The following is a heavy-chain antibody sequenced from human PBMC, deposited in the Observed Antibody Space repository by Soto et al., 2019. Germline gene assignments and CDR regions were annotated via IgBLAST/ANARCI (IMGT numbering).Heavy chain of an antibody. CDR2: IIPIFGTA. J-gene: IGHJ5*02. D-gene: IGHD3-3*01. Sequence: SVKVSCKASGGTFSSYAISWVRQAPGQGLEWMGGIIPIFGTANYAQKFQGRVTITADESTSTAYMELSSLRSEDTAVYYCARGGAYYDFWSGPRGFDPWGQGTLVTVSS. V-gene: IGHV1-69*13. CDR3: ARGGAYYDFWSGPRGFDP. CDR1: GGTFSSYA.